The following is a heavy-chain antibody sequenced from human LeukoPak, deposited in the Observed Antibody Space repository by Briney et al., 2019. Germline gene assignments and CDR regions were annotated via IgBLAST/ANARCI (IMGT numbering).Heavy chain of an antibody. D-gene: IGHD4-17*01. V-gene: IGHV4-59*01. CDR2: IYYSGST. Sequence: SETLSLSCTVSGGSISSYYWSWIRQPPGKGLEWIGYIYYSGSTNYNPSLKSRVTISVDTSKNQFSLKLSSVTAADTAVYYCARTVTSFDYWGQGTLVTVSS. CDR1: GGSISSYY. CDR3: ARTVTSFDY. J-gene: IGHJ4*02.